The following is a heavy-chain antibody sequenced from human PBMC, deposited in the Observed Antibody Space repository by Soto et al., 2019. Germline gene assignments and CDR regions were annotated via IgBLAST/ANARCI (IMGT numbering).Heavy chain of an antibody. J-gene: IGHJ6*02. CDR2: IYYSGST. D-gene: IGHD7-27*01. CDR1: GGSIISGGYY. Sequence: LSLTCTVSGGSIISGGYYWSWIRQHPGKGLEWIGYIYYSGSTYYNPSLKSRVTISVDTSKNQFSLKLSSVTAADTAVYYCARQVNGDYAYGMDVWGQGTTVTVSS. CDR3: ARQVNGDYAYGMDV. V-gene: IGHV4-31*03.